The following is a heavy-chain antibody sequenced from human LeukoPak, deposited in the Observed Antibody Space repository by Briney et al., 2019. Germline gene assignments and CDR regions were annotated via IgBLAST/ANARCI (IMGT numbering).Heavy chain of an antibody. CDR1: GGSISSGSYY. J-gene: IGHJ3*02. Sequence: SETLFLTCTVSGGSISSGSYYWSWIRQPAGKGLEWIGRIYTSGSTNYNPSLKSRVTISVDTSKNQFSLKLSSVTAADTAVYYCARDPRDYDFWSGYSDAFDIWGQGTMVTVSS. CDR2: IYTSGST. D-gene: IGHD3-3*01. CDR3: ARDPRDYDFWSGYSDAFDI. V-gene: IGHV4-61*02.